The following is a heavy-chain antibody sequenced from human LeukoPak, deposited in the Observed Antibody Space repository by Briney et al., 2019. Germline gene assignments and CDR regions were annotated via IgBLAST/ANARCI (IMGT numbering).Heavy chain of an antibody. J-gene: IGHJ6*01. CDR1: GFTFSIYW. D-gene: IGHD3-10*01. CDR2: IHSDGSST. V-gene: IGHV3-74*01. CDR3: ARGPMVRGVIKKYGMDV. Sequence: GVSLRLSCAASGFTFSIYWMHWLPQAPGKGLVWVSRIHSDGSSTSYADSVRGRFTISRDNAKNTLYLQMNSLRAEDTAVYYCARGPMVRGVIKKYGMDVWGQGTTVTVSS.